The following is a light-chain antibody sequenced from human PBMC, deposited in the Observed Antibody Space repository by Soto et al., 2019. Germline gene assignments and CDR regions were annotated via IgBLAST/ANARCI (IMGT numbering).Light chain of an antibody. V-gene: IGKV1-5*01. J-gene: IGKJ1*01. CDR1: QSISSW. Sequence: DIQMTQSPSSLSVSVGYIVTITCRASQSISSWLAWYQQKPGKAPKLLIYDASSLESGVPSRFSGSGSGTEFTLTISSLQPDDFATYYCQQYNSYPWTFGPGTKVDI. CDR2: DAS. CDR3: QQYNSYPWT.